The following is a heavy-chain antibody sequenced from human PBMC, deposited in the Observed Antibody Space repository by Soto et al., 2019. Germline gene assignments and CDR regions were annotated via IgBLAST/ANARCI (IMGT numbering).Heavy chain of an antibody. CDR1: GGSISSGGYY. D-gene: IGHD1-1*01. CDR3: ARWPQLEPRLDY. Sequence: QVQLQESGPGLVKPSQTLSLTCTVSGGSISSGGYYWSWIRQHPGKGLEWIGYIYYSGSTYYNPYLTSRVTRSVDTSKNQFSLKLSSVTAADTAVYYCARWPQLEPRLDYWGQGTLVTVSS. V-gene: IGHV4-31*03. CDR2: IYYSGST. J-gene: IGHJ4*02.